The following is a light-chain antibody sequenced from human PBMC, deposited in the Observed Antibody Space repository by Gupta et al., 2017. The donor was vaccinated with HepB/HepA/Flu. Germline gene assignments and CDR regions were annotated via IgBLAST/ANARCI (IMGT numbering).Light chain of an antibody. CDR1: KLGEKY. J-gene: IGLJ2*01. Sequence: SYGLTQPPSGPGSPGRTVSIPCSGDKLGEKYAFWYQQKPGQSPILVIFQDTKRPSGIPERFSGSNSGNTATLTISGTQAMDEADYYCQAWASSDREVFGGGTKLTVL. CDR2: QDT. V-gene: IGLV3-1*01. CDR3: QAWASSDREV.